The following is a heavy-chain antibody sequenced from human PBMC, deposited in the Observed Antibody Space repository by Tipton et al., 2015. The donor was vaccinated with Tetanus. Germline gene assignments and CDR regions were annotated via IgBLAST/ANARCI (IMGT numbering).Heavy chain of an antibody. CDR3: ARGGTMDY. D-gene: IGHD1-1*01. CDR1: GYTFTSFG. V-gene: IGHV1-18*01. CDR2: INTDKGST. J-gene: IGHJ4*02. Sequence: QLVQSGPEVKKPGASVKVSCKASGYTFTSFGINWVRQAPGQGLEWMGWINTDKGSTNYAQNLQGRVIMTTATSTLTAYMELRSLRSDDTAVYYCARGGTMDYWGQGTLVTVSA.